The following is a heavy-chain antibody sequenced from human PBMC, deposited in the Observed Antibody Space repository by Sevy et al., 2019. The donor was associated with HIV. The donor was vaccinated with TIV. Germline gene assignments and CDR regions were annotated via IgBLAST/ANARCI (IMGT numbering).Heavy chain of an antibody. D-gene: IGHD3-16*02. V-gene: IGHV3-23*01. Sequence: GGSLRLSCAASGFTFSSYAMSWVRQAPGKGLEWVSAISGSGGSTYYADSVKGRFTISRDNSKNTMYLQMNSLRAEDTAVYYCARDGVLSGGVIVSYVMDVWGQGITVPVSS. J-gene: IGHJ6*02. CDR1: GFTFSSYA. CDR3: ARDGVLSGGVIVSYVMDV. CDR2: ISGSGGST.